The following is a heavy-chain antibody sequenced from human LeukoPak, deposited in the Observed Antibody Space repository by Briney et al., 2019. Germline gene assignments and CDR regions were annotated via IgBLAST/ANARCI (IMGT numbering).Heavy chain of an antibody. CDR3: AKASGRSAYGLDY. J-gene: IGHJ4*02. CDR1: GFTFSDYG. CDR2: IRNDGSKK. D-gene: IGHD3-16*01. V-gene: IGHV3-30*02. Sequence: PGGSLRLSCVAAGFTFSDYGMHWVRQAPGKGLEWVAFIRNDGSKKYYVDSVKGRFTISRDDSKNTVYLQMYSLRPDDTAVYYCAKASGRSAYGLDYWGQGTLVTVCS.